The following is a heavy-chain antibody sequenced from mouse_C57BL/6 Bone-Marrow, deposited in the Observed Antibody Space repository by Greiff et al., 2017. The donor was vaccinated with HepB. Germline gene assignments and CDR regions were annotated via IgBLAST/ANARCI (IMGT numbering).Heavy chain of an antibody. D-gene: IGHD1-1*01. V-gene: IGHV2-2*01. Sequence: QVHVKQSGPGLVQPSQSLSITCTVSGFSLTSYGVHWVRQSPGKGLEWLGVIWSGGSTDYNAAFISRLSISKDNSKSQVFFKMNSLQADDTAIYYCARKDGSQAWFAYWGQGTLVTVSA. CDR1: GFSLTSYG. CDR2: IWSGGST. CDR3: ARKDGSQAWFAY. J-gene: IGHJ3*01.